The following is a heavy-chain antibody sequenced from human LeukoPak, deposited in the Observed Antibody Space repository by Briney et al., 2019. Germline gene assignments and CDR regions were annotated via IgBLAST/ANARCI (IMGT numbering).Heavy chain of an antibody. D-gene: IGHD5-12*01. CDR1: GGSMSSHY. CDR3: ARYTPKKMLNGLRTFDI. Sequence: SETLSLTCTVSGGSMSSHYWSWIRQPPGKGLEWIGYIYYTGNTNYSPSLKSRVTISVDTSKNQFSLKLSSVTAADTAVYYCARYTPKKMLNGLRTFDIWGQGTMVTVSS. V-gene: IGHV4-59*11. CDR2: IYYTGNT. J-gene: IGHJ3*02.